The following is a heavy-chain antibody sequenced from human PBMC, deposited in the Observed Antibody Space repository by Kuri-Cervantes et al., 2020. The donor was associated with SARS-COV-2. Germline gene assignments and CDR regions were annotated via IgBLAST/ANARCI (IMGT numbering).Heavy chain of an antibody. CDR1: GGTFSSYA. J-gene: IGHJ6*02. CDR2: IIPIFGTA. CDR3: AKGMVDKIYYYYGMDV. D-gene: IGHD5-12*01. Sequence: SVKVSCKASGGTFSSYAISWVRQAPGQGLEWMGGIIPIFGTANYAQKFQGRVTITADKSTSTAYMELSSLRSEDTAVYYCAKGMVDKIYYYYGMDVWGQGTTVTVSS. V-gene: IGHV1-69*06.